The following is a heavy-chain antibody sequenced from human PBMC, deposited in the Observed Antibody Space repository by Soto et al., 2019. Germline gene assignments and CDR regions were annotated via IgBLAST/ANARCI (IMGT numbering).Heavy chain of an antibody. J-gene: IGHJ4*02. Sequence: EVQLLESGGASVQPGGSVRLSCVVSGFAFSRYGMSWVCQAPGKGLEWVAHISGSGYSINYAESVKGRFTISRDNSKGTLYLQMNSLTVEDTALYYCSKFGPGADYWGQGTLVTVSS. V-gene: IGHV3-23*01. CDR3: SKFGPGADY. CDR2: ISGSGYSI. CDR1: GFAFSRYG. D-gene: IGHD3-3*01.